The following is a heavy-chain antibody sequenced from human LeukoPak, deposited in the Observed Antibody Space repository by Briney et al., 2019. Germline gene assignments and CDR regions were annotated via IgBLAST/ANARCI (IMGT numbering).Heavy chain of an antibody. Sequence: SETLSLTCTVSGGSISSSSYYWGWIRQPPGKGLEWIGSIYYSGSTYYNPSLKSRVTISVDTSKNQFSLKLSSVTAADTAVYYCARAHDYGDYPDYWGQGTLVTVSS. CDR1: GGSISSSSYY. CDR2: IYYSGST. CDR3: ARAHDYGDYPDY. J-gene: IGHJ4*02. V-gene: IGHV4-39*07. D-gene: IGHD4-17*01.